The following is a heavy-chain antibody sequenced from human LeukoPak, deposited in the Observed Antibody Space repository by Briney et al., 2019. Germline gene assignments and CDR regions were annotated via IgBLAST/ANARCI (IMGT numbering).Heavy chain of an antibody. CDR3: ARQNGGRNSLSGLLFDY. Sequence: GESLKISCKGSGYSFTSYWIGWVRQMPGKGLEWMGIIYPGDSDTRYSPSFQGQVTISADKSISTAYLQWSSLKASDTAMYYCARQNGGRNSLSGLLFDYWGQGTLVTVSS. V-gene: IGHV5-51*01. CDR1: GYSFTSYW. D-gene: IGHD2/OR15-2a*01. J-gene: IGHJ4*02. CDR2: IYPGDSDT.